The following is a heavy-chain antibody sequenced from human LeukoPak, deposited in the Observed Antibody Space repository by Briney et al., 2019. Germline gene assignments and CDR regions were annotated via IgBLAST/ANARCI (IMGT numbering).Heavy chain of an antibody. Sequence: SQTLSLTCTVSGGSISSGSYYWSWIRQPAGKGLEWIGRIYTSGSTNYNPSLKSRVTISVGTSKNQFSLKLSSVTAADTAVYYCARVNIAARTYYFDYWGQGTLVTVSS. V-gene: IGHV4-61*02. D-gene: IGHD6-13*01. CDR1: GGSISSGSYY. CDR2: IYTSGST. CDR3: ARVNIAARTYYFDY. J-gene: IGHJ4*02.